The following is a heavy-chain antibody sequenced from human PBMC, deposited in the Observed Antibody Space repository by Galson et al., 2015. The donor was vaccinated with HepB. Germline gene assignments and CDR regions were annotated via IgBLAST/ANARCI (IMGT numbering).Heavy chain of an antibody. V-gene: IGHV3-21*04. CDR3: AKEIAAAGKGIYYYYGMDV. CDR2: ITSSSTYI. D-gene: IGHD6-13*01. J-gene: IGHJ6*02. Sequence: SLRLSCAGSGFTFSPYTMNWVRQAPGKGLEWVSSITSSSTYIYYADSVKGRFTISRDNAKNSLYLQMNSLRTEDTALYYCAKEIAAAGKGIYYYYGMDVWGQGTTVTVSS. CDR1: GFTFSPYT.